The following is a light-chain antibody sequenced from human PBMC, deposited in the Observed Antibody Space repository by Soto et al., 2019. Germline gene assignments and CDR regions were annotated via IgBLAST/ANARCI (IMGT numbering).Light chain of an antibody. V-gene: IGKV3-11*01. CDR2: DAS. CDR3: QQYNNWPRT. J-gene: IGKJ1*01. CDR1: QSVSTY. Sequence: EIVLTQSPATLSLSPGERATLSCRASQSVSTYLAWYQQTPGRPPRLLIYDASKRAPGIPARFSGSGSGTEFTLTISSLQSEDFAVYYCQQYNNWPRTFGQGTKVDI.